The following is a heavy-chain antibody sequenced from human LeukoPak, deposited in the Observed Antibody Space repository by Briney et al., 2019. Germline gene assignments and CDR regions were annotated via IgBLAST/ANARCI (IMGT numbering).Heavy chain of an antibody. Sequence: GGSLRVSCSASGVSFSSYAMHWVRQAPGKGLEYVSAISSNGGSTYYADSVKGRFTISRDNSKNTLYLQMSSLRTEDTAVYYCVKYLKDIVVVVTATFDYWGQGTLVTVSS. CDR2: ISSNGGST. D-gene: IGHD2-15*01. CDR3: VKYLKDIVVVVTATFDY. V-gene: IGHV3-64D*09. J-gene: IGHJ4*02. CDR1: GVSFSSYA.